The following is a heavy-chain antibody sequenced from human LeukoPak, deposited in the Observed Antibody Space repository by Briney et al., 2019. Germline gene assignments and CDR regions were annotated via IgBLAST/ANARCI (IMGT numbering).Heavy chain of an antibody. V-gene: IGHV3-43D*03. CDR2: ISWDGGST. D-gene: IGHD5-18*01. J-gene: IGHJ4*02. CDR1: GFTFDDYA. CDR3: AKDGGYSYGFSFDY. Sequence: PGGSLRLSCAASGFTFDDYAMHWVRQAPGKGLEWVSLISWDGGSTYYADSVKGRFTISRDNSKNSLYLQMNSLRAEDTAVYYCAKDGGYSYGFSFDYWGQGTLVTVSS.